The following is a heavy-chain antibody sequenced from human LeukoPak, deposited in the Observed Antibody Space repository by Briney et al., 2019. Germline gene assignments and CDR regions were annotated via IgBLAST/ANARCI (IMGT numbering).Heavy chain of an antibody. CDR2: IKGDGSST. CDR1: GLTFSSHW. J-gene: IGHJ4*02. D-gene: IGHD1-26*01. CDR3: VRDGVGAPPFDY. V-gene: IGHV3-74*01. Sequence: GGSLRLSCAASGLTFSSHWMHWVRQAPGKGLVWVSRIKGDGSSTSYADFVKGRFTVSRDNAKNTLFLQMNSLRVEDTAVYYCVRDGVGAPPFDYWGQGALVTVSS.